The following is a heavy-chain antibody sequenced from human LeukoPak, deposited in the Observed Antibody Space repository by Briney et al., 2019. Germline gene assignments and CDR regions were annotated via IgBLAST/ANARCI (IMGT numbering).Heavy chain of an antibody. CDR1: GFTFSNYA. CDR2: MSGSGGST. CDR3: AKGLSSSTWSNFDY. Sequence: GGSLRLSCAASGFTFSNYAMSWVRQAPGKGLEWVSGMSGSGGSTYYTDSVKGRFTISRDNSENTLYLEMNSLRAEDTAVYYCAKGLSSSTWSNFDYWGQGTLVTVSS. D-gene: IGHD6-13*01. J-gene: IGHJ4*02. V-gene: IGHV3-23*01.